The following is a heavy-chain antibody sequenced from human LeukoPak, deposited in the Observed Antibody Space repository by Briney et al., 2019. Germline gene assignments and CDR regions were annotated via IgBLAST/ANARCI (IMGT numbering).Heavy chain of an antibody. D-gene: IGHD2-2*01. Sequence: SETLSLTCAVYGGSFSGYYWSWIRQPPGKGLEWIGEINHSGSTNYNPSLRSRVTISVDTSKNQFSLKLSSVTAADTAVYYCARGRCSSTSCYAGDAFDIWGQGTMVTVSS. V-gene: IGHV4-34*01. J-gene: IGHJ3*02. CDR3: ARGRCSSTSCYAGDAFDI. CDR2: INHSGST. CDR1: GGSFSGYY.